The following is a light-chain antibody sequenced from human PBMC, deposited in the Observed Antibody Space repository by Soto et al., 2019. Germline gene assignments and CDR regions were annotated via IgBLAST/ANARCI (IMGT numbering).Light chain of an antibody. CDR3: QQYNSYRT. V-gene: IGKV1-5*01. CDR1: QSISSW. CDR2: DAS. J-gene: IGKJ1*01. Sequence: DIQMTQSPSTLSASLRDGVTITCRASQSISSWLAWYQQKPGKAPKFLIYDASNLESGVPSRFSGSGSGTEFTLTISSLQPDDFATYYCQQYNSYRTFGQGTKVDI.